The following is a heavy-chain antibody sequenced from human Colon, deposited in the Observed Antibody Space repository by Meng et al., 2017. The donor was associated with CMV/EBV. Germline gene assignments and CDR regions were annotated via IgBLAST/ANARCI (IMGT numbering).Heavy chain of an antibody. D-gene: IGHD2-21*01. Sequence: SETRSPTWTVPGGSIGSDYWSWIRQPPGKGLERMGYFIHSGSTNYNPSLKSGVTISVDTSKNQFSLKQSAVTAPDTAVYYCARVVVIAIKGVYFDYWGQGTLVTVSS. CDR1: GGSIGSDY. V-gene: IGHV4-59*12. J-gene: IGHJ4*02. CDR2: FIHSGST. CDR3: ARVVVIAIKGVYFDY.